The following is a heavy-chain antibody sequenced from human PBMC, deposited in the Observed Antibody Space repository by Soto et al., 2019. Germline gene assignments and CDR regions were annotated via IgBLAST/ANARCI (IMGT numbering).Heavy chain of an antibody. CDR3: AQGYCSGGSCYSRYYYYGMDV. CDR2: IIPIFGTA. J-gene: IGHJ6*02. D-gene: IGHD2-15*01. CDR1: GYSFTNYA. Sequence: SVKVSCKTSGYSFTNYAIHRVRQAPGQGLEWMGGIIPIFGTANYAQKFQGRVTITADESTSTAYMELSSLRSEDTAVYYCAQGYCSGGSCYSRYYYYGMDVWGQGTTVTVSS. V-gene: IGHV1-69*13.